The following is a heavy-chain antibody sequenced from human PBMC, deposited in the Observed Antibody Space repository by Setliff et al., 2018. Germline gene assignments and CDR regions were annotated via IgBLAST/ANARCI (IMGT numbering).Heavy chain of an antibody. D-gene: IGHD6-19*01. CDR3: ARDTSSDWAAWFDP. CDR2: IYTSGST. V-gene: IGHV4-61*09. CDR1: GGSISSRTYY. Sequence: PSETLSLTCNVSGGSISSRTYYWSWLRQPAGKGLEWIGHIYTSGSTNYNPSLKSRVTISVDASKNQFSLKLTSVTAADTAMYYCARDTSSDWAAWFDPWSQGILVTVSS. J-gene: IGHJ5*02.